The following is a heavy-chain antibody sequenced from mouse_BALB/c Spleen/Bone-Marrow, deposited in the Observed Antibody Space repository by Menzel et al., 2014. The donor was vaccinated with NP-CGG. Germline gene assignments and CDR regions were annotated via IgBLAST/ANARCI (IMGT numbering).Heavy chain of an antibody. J-gene: IGHJ4*01. CDR3: TRSRRAMDH. CDR2: INPSNGGT. Sequence: QVQLKESGAELVRPGASVKLSCKASGYTFTSYYMRWVKQRPGQGLEGIGEINPSNGGTNFNEKFKSKATLTVDKSSSTAYMSLSNLTSEDSAVYYCTRSRRAMDHWGQGTSVTVSS. D-gene: IGHD2-12*01. V-gene: IGHV1S81*02. CDR1: GYTFTSYY.